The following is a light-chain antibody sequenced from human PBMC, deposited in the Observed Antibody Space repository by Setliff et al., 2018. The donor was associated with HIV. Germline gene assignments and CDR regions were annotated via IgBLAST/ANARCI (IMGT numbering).Light chain of an antibody. CDR2: EVS. Sequence: QSVLTQPPSASGSPGQSVTISCTGTSSDVGGYNYVSWYQQHPGKAPKLMIYEVSKRPSGVPDRFSGSKSGNTASLTVPGLQAEDEADYYCSSYAGTNKVFGTGTKGTV. J-gene: IGLJ1*01. V-gene: IGLV2-8*01. CDR1: SSDVGGYNY. CDR3: SSYAGTNKV.